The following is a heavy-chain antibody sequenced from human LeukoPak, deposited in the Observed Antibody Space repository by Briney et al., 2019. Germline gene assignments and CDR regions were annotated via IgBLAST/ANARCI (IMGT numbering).Heavy chain of an antibody. V-gene: IGHV4-59*01. Sequence: SETLSLTCTVSGGSISSYYWSWIRLPPGKGLEWIGYIYYTGATYYNPSLKSRVTISLDTSKNQFSLKLSSVTAADAAVYYCARAGYSYGTGYYLDYWGQGALVTVSS. J-gene: IGHJ4*02. CDR1: GGSISSYY. D-gene: IGHD5-18*01. CDR3: ARAGYSYGTGYYLDY. CDR2: IYYTGAT.